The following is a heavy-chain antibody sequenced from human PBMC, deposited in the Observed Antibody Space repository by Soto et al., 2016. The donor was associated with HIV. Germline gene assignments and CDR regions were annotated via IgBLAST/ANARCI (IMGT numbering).Heavy chain of an antibody. CDR3: ARGRVGATKFDY. Sequence: VQLQESGPGLVKPSGTLSLTCTVSGDSISSYYWSWIRQPPGKGLEWIGFIYYSGSTNYNPSLKSRVTISVDTSKNHFSLKLSSVTAADTAVYYCARGRVGATKFDYWGQGNPGHRLL. CDR2: IYYSGST. D-gene: IGHD1-26*01. V-gene: IGHV4-59*01. CDR1: GDSISSYY. J-gene: IGHJ4*02.